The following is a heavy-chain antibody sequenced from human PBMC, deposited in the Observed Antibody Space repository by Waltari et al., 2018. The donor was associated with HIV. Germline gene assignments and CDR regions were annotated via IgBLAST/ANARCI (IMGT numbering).Heavy chain of an antibody. CDR1: GFPLSNYA. CDR3: ASEQYGSEWYDDR. CDR2: FNVGKGNE. V-gene: IGHV1-3*01. Sequence: QVQLVQSGAEVKKPGASVKVSCTASGFPLSNYAMHWVRQAPGQGPEWVGWFNVGKGNEDLSKKWPGRVTINRGKSASTAWMGLSGLGCEGAGVYYCASEQYGSEWYDDRGSQGTLVTGSS. D-gene: IGHD6-19*01. J-gene: IGHJ5*02.